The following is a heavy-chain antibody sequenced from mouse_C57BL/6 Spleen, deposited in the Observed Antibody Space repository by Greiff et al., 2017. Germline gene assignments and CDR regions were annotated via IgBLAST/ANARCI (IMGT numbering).Heavy chain of an antibody. CDR2: IWGVGST. Sequence: VKLMESGPGLVAPSQSLSITCTVSGFSLTSYGVDWVRQSPGKGLAWLGVIWGVGSTNYNSALKSRLSISKDNSKSQVFLKMNSLQTDDTAMYYCAIHYSGSPFAYWGQGTPVTVSA. D-gene: IGHD1-1*01. V-gene: IGHV2-6*01. J-gene: IGHJ3*01. CDR3: AIHYSGSPFAY. CDR1: GFSLTSYG.